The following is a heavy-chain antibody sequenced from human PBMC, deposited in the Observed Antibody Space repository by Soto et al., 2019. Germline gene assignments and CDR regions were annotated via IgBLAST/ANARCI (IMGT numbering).Heavy chain of an antibody. CDR3: TRIGPEAAMRWYFDY. Sequence: EVQLVESGGGLVQAGRSLTLSCKTSGFTFGDYALHWVRQAPGRGLEWVGFIRATPAGGTAEYAASVKDRFTVSRDASSSTAYLQMDSLRTEDTAVYFCTRIGPEAAMRWYFDYWGQGTLVTVSS. CDR1: GFTFGDYA. V-gene: IGHV3-49*04. D-gene: IGHD2-2*01. CDR2: IRATPAGGTA. J-gene: IGHJ4*02.